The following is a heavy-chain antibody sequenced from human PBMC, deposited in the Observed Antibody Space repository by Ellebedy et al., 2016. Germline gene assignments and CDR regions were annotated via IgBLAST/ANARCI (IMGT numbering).Heavy chain of an antibody. CDR2: MSYDGAAE. Sequence: GGSLRLSCSASGFSFSNYAMQWVRQAPGKGLEWLSSMSYDGAAEFYAASVKGRFTVSRDNSLNRFYLQMNSLRRDDTATYYCVRAVGASAVAGADYWGQGTLVTVSS. V-gene: IGHV3-30*04. CDR1: GFSFSNYA. J-gene: IGHJ4*02. CDR3: VRAVGASAVAGADY. D-gene: IGHD6-19*01.